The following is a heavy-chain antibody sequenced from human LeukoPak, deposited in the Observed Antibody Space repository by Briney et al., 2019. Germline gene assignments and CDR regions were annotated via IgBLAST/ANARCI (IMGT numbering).Heavy chain of an antibody. CDR3: AKAMITNGSGGGNGMDV. CDR2: ISYDGSNK. Sequence: PGGSLRLSCAASGFTFSSYGMHWVRQAPGKGLEWVAVISYDGSNKYYADSVKGRFTISRDNSKNTLYLQMNSLRAEDTAVYYCAKAMITNGSGGGNGMDVWGKGTRSPSPQ. V-gene: IGHV3-30*18. D-gene: IGHD3-16*01. J-gene: IGHJ6*04. CDR1: GFTFSSYG.